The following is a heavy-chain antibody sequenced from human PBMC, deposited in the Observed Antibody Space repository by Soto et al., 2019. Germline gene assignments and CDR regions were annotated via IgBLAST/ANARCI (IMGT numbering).Heavy chain of an antibody. CDR3: STDSAGYSSGWPFDS. CDR2: IKSKSDGGTT. V-gene: IGHV3-15*01. D-gene: IGHD6-19*01. J-gene: IGHJ4*02. Sequence: EVQLVESGGGLVKPGGSLRLSCAASGFTFSNAWMSWVRQAPGKGLEWVGRIKSKSDGGTTDYAARVKGRSTISRDDSTNTLYVRMNSLKTDDTAVYYCSTDSAGYSSGWPFDSWGQGTMVTVSS. CDR1: GFTFSNAW.